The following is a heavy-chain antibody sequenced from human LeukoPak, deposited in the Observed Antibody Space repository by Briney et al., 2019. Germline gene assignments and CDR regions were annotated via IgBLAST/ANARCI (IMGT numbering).Heavy chain of an antibody. Sequence: SETLSLTCAVYGGSFSDHYWSWIRQPPGKGLEWIGEINHSGSTNYNPSLKSRVTISLDTSKNQFSLRLTSVTAADTSVYYCAGTAVVTPDVFDIWGQGTMVTVSS. CDR2: INHSGST. V-gene: IGHV4-34*01. D-gene: IGHD4-23*01. CDR1: GGSFSDHY. J-gene: IGHJ3*02. CDR3: AGTAVVTPDVFDI.